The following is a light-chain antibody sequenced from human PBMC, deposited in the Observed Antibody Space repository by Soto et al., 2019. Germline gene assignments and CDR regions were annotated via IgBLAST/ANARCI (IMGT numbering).Light chain of an antibody. CDR2: GNT. V-gene: IGLV1-40*01. J-gene: IGLJ2*01. CDR3: QSWDTSLSGSV. CDR1: SSNIGAGYD. Sequence: QSVLTQPPSVSGAPGQRVTISCTGSSSNIGAGYDVNWYQQLPGTAPKLLIYGNTNRPSGVPDRFSGSKSGTSGSLAISGLQTEYEAEYYCQSWDTSLSGSVFGGGTQLTVL.